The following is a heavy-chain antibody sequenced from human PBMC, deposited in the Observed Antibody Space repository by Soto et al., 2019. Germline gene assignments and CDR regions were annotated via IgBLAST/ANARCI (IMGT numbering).Heavy chain of an antibody. J-gene: IGHJ4*02. CDR3: ARDRIVAGYYFDY. CDR1: GFTFSSYA. Sequence: PGGSLRLSCAASGFTFSSYAMHWVRQAPGKGLEWVAVISYDGSNKYYADSVKGRFTISRDNSKNTLYLQMNSLRAEDTAVYYCARDRIVAGYYFDYWGQGTLVTVSS. D-gene: IGHD5-12*01. V-gene: IGHV3-30-3*01. CDR2: ISYDGSNK.